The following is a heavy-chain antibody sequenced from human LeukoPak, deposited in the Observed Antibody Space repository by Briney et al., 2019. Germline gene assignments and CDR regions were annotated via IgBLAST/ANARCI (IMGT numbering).Heavy chain of an antibody. V-gene: IGHV4-39*01. CDR3: ARHMGTVVTGTGGDAFDT. CDR1: GASVSRSTYY. CDR2: FYYSGST. J-gene: IGHJ3*02. Sequence: PSETLSLTCTVSGASVSRSTYYWGWIRQPPGKGLEWIGTFYYSGSTYYNPSLKSRVTISVDRSKNQFSLKLTSVTAADTAVYHCARHMGTVVTGTGGDAFDTWGQGTMVTVSS. D-gene: IGHD2-8*02.